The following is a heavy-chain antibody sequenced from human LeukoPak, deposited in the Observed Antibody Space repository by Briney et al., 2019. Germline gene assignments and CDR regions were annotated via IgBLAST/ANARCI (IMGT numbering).Heavy chain of an antibody. CDR2: ISYDGSNK. J-gene: IGHJ4*02. CDR1: GFTFSSYG. Sequence: GGSLRLSCAASGFTFSSYGMHWVRQAPGKGLEWVAVISYDGSNKYYADSVKGRFTTSRDNSKNTLYLQMNSLRAEDTAVYYCAKDPGNYYDSSGYYYAFDYWGQGTLVTVSS. V-gene: IGHV3-30*18. CDR3: AKDPGNYYDSSGYYYAFDY. D-gene: IGHD3-22*01.